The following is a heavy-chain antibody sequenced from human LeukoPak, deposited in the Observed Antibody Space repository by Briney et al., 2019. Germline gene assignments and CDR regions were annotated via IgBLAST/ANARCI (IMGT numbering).Heavy chain of an antibody. J-gene: IGHJ3*02. CDR2: ISWNSGGI. V-gene: IGHV3-9*01. CDR3: ARGGIENDAFDI. D-gene: IGHD3-10*01. CDR1: GFTFDDYA. Sequence: PGGSLKLSCAASGFTFDDYAMHWVRQAPGKGLEWVSGISWNSGGIGYADSVKGRFTISRDNAKNSLYLQMNSLRAEDTALYYCARGGIENDAFDIWGQGTMVTVSS.